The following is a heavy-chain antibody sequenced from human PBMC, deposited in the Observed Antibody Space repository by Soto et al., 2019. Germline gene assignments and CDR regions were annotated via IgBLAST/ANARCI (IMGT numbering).Heavy chain of an antibody. CDR3: AKEGNGGSSLDH. CDR1: GFKFDDYM. CDR2: ISWDGDFL. Sequence: EVLLVESGGGVVQPGGSLRLSCEASGFKFDDYMMHWVRQAPGKGPEWISRISWDGDFLDYADSIKGRFTVSRDNSKNSLYLHMNSLKTEDTAFYYCAKEGNGGSSLDHWGQGTLVTVSS. D-gene: IGHD1-26*01. V-gene: IGHV3-43*01. J-gene: IGHJ4*02.